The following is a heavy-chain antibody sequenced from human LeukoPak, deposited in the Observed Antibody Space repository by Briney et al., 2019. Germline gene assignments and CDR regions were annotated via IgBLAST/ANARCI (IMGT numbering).Heavy chain of an antibody. V-gene: IGHV1-18*01. CDR1: GYTFTSYG. Sequence: ASVKVSCKASGYTFTSYGISWVRQAPRQGLEWMGWISAYNGNTNYAQKLQGRVTMTTDTSTSTAYMELRSLRSDDTAVYYCARRPYGSGSYTFDYWGQGTLVTVSS. CDR3: ARRPYGSGSYTFDY. D-gene: IGHD3-10*01. J-gene: IGHJ4*02. CDR2: ISAYNGNT.